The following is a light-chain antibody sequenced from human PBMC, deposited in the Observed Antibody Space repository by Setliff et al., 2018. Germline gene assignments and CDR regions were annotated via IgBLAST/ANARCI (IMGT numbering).Light chain of an antibody. CDR1: SSDVGGYNY. Sequence: QSALTQPRSVSGSPGQSVTISCTGTSSDVGGYNYVSWYQQHPGKAPKLMIYDVAKRPSGVPHRFSGSKSGNTASLTISGLQAEDEADYYCCSYAGSYTYVFGTGTRSPS. CDR3: CSYAGSYTYV. V-gene: IGLV2-11*01. CDR2: DVA. J-gene: IGLJ1*01.